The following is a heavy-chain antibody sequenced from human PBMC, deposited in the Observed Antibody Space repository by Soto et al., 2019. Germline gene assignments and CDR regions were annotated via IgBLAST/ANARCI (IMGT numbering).Heavy chain of an antibody. J-gene: IGHJ6*02. V-gene: IGHV5-51*01. CDR3: ARTSAAGKYYYGVDV. CDR1: GYSFTSYW. Sequence: GESLKISCKGSGYSFTSYWIGWVRQMPGKGLGWMGIIYPGDSDTRYSPSFQGQVTISADKSFSTAYLQWSSLKASDTAMYYCARTSAAGKYYYGVDVWGQGTTVPVSS. D-gene: IGHD6-13*01. CDR2: IYPGDSDT.